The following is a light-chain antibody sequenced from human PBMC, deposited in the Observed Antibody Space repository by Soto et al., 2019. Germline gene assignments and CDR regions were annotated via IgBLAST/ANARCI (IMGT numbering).Light chain of an antibody. J-gene: IGKJ1*01. V-gene: IGKV3-15*01. CDR3: QQYNNWRGT. CDR1: KSVGSN. Sequence: EIVMTQSPATLSVSPGERATLSCRAGKSVGSNLPWYEQEPGHAPTLLMYRATTTAAGIPTKFSGSGSGIEFTLTIGSLQSEDFAAYYCQQYNNWRGTFGQGTMVDIK. CDR2: RAT.